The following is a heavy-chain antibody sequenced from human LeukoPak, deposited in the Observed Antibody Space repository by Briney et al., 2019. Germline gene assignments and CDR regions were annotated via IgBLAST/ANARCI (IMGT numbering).Heavy chain of an antibody. V-gene: IGHV3-21*01. CDR1: GFTFSSYA. CDR3: ARGTVTTFFGGDY. D-gene: IGHD4-17*01. J-gene: IGHJ4*02. CDR2: ISSSSSYI. Sequence: GGSLRLSCAASGFTFSSYAMSWVRQAPGKGLEWVSSISSSSSYIYYADSVKGRFTISRDNAKNSLYLQMNSLRAEDTAVYYCARGTVTTFFGGDYWGQGTLVTVSS.